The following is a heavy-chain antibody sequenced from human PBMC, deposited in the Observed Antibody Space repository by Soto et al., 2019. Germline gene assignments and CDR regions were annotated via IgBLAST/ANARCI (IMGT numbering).Heavy chain of an antibody. V-gene: IGHV4-30-4*01. CDR1: GGSISSGDYY. CDR2: IYYSGST. J-gene: IGHJ4*02. CDR3: ARVPFLNYDYASFDY. Sequence: SETLSLTCTVSGGSISSGDYYWSWIRQPPGKGLEWIGYIYYSGSTYYNPSLKSRVTISVDTSKNQFSLKLSSVTAADTAVYYCARVPFLNYDYASFDYWGQGTLVTVS. D-gene: IGHD3-16*01.